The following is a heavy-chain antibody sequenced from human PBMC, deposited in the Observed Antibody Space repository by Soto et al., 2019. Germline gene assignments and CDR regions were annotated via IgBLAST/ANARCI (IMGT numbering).Heavy chain of an antibody. D-gene: IGHD5-18*01. J-gene: IGHJ4*02. V-gene: IGHV4-31*03. Sequence: QVQLQESGPGLVKPSQTLSLTCTVSGGSISSGGYYWSWIRQHPGKGLEWIGYIYYSGSTYYNPSLKSRVTISVDTSKNQFSLNLSSVTAADTAVYYCAREGPNGYSPDYWGQGTLVTVSS. CDR2: IYYSGST. CDR1: GGSISSGGYY. CDR3: AREGPNGYSPDY.